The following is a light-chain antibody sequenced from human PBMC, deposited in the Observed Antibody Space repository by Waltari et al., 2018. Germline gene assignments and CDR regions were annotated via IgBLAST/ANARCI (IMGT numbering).Light chain of an antibody. CDR3: QHYDNWMYS. CDR1: HNIGSA. J-gene: IGKJ2*01. Sequence: MTQSPAPLSVSLGESVILSCRAIHNIGSALAWYQHKPGQAPRLLIYDSTNRATGIPPRFSGGGSGTDFTLTINTLQSEDLALYFCQHYDNWMYSFGQGTNLEIK. CDR2: DST. V-gene: IGKV3-15*01.